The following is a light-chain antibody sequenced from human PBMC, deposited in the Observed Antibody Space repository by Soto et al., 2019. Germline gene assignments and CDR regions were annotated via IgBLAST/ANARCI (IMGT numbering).Light chain of an antibody. V-gene: IGKV3-20*01. Sequence: EIVLTQSPGTLSLSPGERATLSCRASQSVSSVYLAWYQHKPGQAPRLLIYGASSRSTSIPDRFSGSGSGTDFTLNISRLEPEDFAVYYCQPYGSSPWTFGQGTKVQIK. J-gene: IGKJ1*01. CDR3: QPYGSSPWT. CDR1: QSVSSVY. CDR2: GAS.